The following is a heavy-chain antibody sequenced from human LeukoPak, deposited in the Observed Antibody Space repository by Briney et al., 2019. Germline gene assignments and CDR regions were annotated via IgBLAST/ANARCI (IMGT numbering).Heavy chain of an antibody. CDR2: MNPNSGNT. CDR1: GYTFTSCD. V-gene: IGHV1-8*03. D-gene: IGHD2-15*01. CDR3: ARGRRYCSGGSCVPTTYYMDV. J-gene: IGHJ6*03. Sequence: ASVKVSCKASGYTFTSCDINWVRQATGQGLEWMGWMNPNSGNTGYAQKFQGRVTITRNTSISTAYMELSSLRSEDTAVYYCARGRRYCSGGSCVPTTYYMDVWGKGTTVTVSS.